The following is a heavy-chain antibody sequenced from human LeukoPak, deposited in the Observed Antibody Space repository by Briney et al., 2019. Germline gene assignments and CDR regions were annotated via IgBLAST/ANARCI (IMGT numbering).Heavy chain of an antibody. CDR1: GFTVSNTY. Sequence: GGSLRLSCAATGFTVSNTYTSWVRQAPGKGLEWVSVIYSGGGTNYADSVKGGFTISRDNSKNTLYLQMNSLRVEDTAVYYCARNNSGVWFDPRGQGTLVSVSS. J-gene: IGHJ5*02. CDR3: ARNNSGVWFDP. D-gene: IGHD4-23*01. CDR2: IYSGGGT. V-gene: IGHV3-66*01.